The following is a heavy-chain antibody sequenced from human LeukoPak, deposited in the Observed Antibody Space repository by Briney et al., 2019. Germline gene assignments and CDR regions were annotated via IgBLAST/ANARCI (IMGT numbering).Heavy chain of an antibody. Sequence: SETLSLTCNVSGGSISNYYWTWIRQPAGKGLEWIGRIYSSGTTTYNPSLKSRVAMSVDTSRNQFSLKLSSVTAADTAVYYCARASHYDFWSGSPPGWFDPWGQGTLVTVSS. CDR2: IYSSGTT. CDR1: GGSISNYY. D-gene: IGHD3-3*01. J-gene: IGHJ5*02. V-gene: IGHV4-4*07. CDR3: ARASHYDFWSGSPPGWFDP.